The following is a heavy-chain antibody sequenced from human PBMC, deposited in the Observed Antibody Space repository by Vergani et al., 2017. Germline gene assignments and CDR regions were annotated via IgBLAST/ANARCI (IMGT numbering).Heavy chain of an antibody. CDR1: GGSLSSSSYY. Sequence: QLQLQESGPGLVKPSETLSLTCTVSGGSLSSSSYYWGWIRQPPGKGLEWIGSIYYSGSTYYNPSLKSRVTISGDTAKNQFSLNLSSVTAADTAVYYCARHQSDYDSSGYFFGWFDPGGQGSLVTVSS. D-gene: IGHD3-22*01. J-gene: IGHJ5*02. V-gene: IGHV4-39*01. CDR3: ARHQSDYDSSGYFFGWFDP. CDR2: IYYSGST.